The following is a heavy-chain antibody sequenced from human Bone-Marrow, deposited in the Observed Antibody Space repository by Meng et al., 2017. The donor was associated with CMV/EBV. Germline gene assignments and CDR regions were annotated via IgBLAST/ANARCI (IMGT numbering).Heavy chain of an antibody. D-gene: IGHD3-10*01. J-gene: IGHJ3*02. V-gene: IGHV1-2*02. CDR3: ARGQLLWFGESAFDI. Sequence: QGQLVQSGAEVKKPGASVKGSCKASGYTFTGYYMHWVRQAPGQGLEWMGWINPNSGGTNYAQKFQGRVTMTRDTSISTAYMELSRLRSDDTAVYYCARGQLLWFGESAFDIWGQGTMVTVSS. CDR1: GYTFTGYY. CDR2: INPNSGGT.